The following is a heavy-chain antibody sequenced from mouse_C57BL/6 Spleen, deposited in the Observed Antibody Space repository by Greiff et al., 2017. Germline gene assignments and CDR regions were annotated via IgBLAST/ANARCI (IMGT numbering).Heavy chain of an antibody. J-gene: IGHJ1*03. CDR2: IHPNSGST. CDR1: GYTFTSYW. Sequence: QVQLQQPGAELVKPGASVKLSCKASGYTFTSYWMHWVKQRPGQGLEWIGMIHPNSGSTNYNEKFKSKATLTVDKSSSTAYMQLSSLTSADSAVYYCASYGSRDWYFDVWGTGTTVTVAS. CDR3: ASYGSRDWYFDV. D-gene: IGHD1-1*01. V-gene: IGHV1-64*01.